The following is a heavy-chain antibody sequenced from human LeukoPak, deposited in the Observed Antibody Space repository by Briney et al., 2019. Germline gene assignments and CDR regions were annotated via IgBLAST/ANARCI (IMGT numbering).Heavy chain of an antibody. Sequence: GASVKVSCKVSGYTLTELSMHWVRQAPGNGLEWMGGFDPEDGETIYAQKFQGRVTMTRDMSTSTVYMELSSLRSEDTAVYYCARVESRYGYDDYWGQGTLVTVSS. CDR2: FDPEDGET. CDR1: GYTLTELS. V-gene: IGHV1-24*01. J-gene: IGHJ4*02. D-gene: IGHD5-12*01. CDR3: ARVESRYGYDDY.